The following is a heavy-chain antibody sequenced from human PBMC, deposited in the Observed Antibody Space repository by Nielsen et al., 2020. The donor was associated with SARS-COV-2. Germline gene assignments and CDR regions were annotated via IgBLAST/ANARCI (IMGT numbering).Heavy chain of an antibody. CDR3: AITSPTKTTVTLNWFDP. V-gene: IGHV1-46*01. CDR1: GYTFTSYY. CDR2: INPSGGST. D-gene: IGHD4-17*01. J-gene: IGHJ5*02. Sequence: ASVKVSCKASGYTFTSYYIHWVRQAPGQGLEWMGIINPSGGSTSYAQKFQGRVTMTRDTSTSTVYMDLSSLRSEDTAVYYCAITSPTKTTVTLNWFDPWGQGTLVTVSS.